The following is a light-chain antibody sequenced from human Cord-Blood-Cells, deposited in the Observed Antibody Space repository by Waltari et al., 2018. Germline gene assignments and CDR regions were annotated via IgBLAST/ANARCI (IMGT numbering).Light chain of an antibody. J-gene: IGKJ1*01. CDR2: WAS. CDR3: QQYYSTPQT. CDR1: QSVLYSSNNKNY. Sequence: DIVMTQSPDSLAVSLGERATINCKSSQSVLYSSNNKNYLAWYQQKPGQPPKLLIYWASTRECGVPDRVSGSGSGTDFTLTISSLQAEDVAVYYCQQYYSTPQTFGQGTKVEIK. V-gene: IGKV4-1*01.